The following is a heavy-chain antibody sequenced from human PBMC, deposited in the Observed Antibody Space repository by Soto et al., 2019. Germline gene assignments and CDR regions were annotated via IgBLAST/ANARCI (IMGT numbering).Heavy chain of an antibody. D-gene: IGHD2-21*02. CDR3: AREDDGGDSLDV. V-gene: IGHV4-30-4*08. CDR2: IHHSGSI. Sequence: QVQLQQSGPGLVKPSQTLSLTCTVSGDSISSEYYHWTWIRQSPGEGLEWIGYIHHSGSILYNPSLKSRVTISVDTSKNQFSLHMPSVTAADTAVYFCAREDDGGDSLDVWGQGTTVTVSS. CDR1: GDSISSEYYH. J-gene: IGHJ6*02.